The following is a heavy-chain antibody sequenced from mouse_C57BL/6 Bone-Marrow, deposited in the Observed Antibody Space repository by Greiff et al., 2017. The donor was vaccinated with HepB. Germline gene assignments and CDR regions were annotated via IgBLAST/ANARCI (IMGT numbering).Heavy chain of an antibody. CDR1: GYTFTSYW. CDR2: IYPGSGST. Sequence: QVQLQQPGAELVKPGASVKMSCKASGYTFTSYWITWVKQRPGQGLEWIGDIYPGSGSTNYNEKFKSKATLTVDTSSSTAYMQLSSLTSEDSAVYYCARSDYYCGSFPFAYWGQGTLVTVSA. CDR3: ARSDYYCGSFPFAY. J-gene: IGHJ3*01. V-gene: IGHV1-55*01. D-gene: IGHD1-1*01.